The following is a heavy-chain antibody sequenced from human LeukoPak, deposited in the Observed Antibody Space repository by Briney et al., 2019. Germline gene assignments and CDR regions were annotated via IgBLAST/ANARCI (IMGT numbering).Heavy chain of an antibody. CDR2: IVVGNGNT. D-gene: IGHD2/OR15-2a*01. CDR3: AAETYIQGPCNFDV. J-gene: IGHJ3*01. Sequence: ASVKVCCKASGFTVRSSAMQWVRQARGQSLEGIGWIVVGNGNTRYAQKFQERVTITRDISTSTAYMELSSLSSEDTAVYYCAAETYIQGPCNFDVWGQGTMVTVSS. CDR1: GFTVRSSA. V-gene: IGHV1-58*02.